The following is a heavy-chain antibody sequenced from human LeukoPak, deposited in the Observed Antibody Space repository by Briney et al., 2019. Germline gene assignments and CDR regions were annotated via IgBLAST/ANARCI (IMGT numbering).Heavy chain of an antibody. CDR2: NTGSGGNT. CDR1: GFSFSNYA. Sequence: GGSLRLSCAASGFSFSNYAMSWVRQAPGKGLEWVSANTGSGGNTYYADSVKGRFTISRDNSKNTLYRQMNSLRDGDTAVYYCAKGGDFDVLTGYYVPDFWGQGTLVTVSS. D-gene: IGHD3-9*01. CDR3: AKGGDFDVLTGYYVPDF. J-gene: IGHJ4*02. V-gene: IGHV3-23*01.